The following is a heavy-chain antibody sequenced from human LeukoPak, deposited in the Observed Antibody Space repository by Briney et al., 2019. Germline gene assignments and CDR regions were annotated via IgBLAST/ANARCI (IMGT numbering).Heavy chain of an antibody. V-gene: IGHV1-18*01. CDR1: GYTFTNYG. Sequence: ASVKVSCKASGYTFTNYGISWVRQAPGQGLEWMGWISPSNGNTNFARKVQGRVTMTTDTSTSTAYMELRSLRSDDTAVYYCARDVSPGYFDYWGQGTLVTVSS. CDR2: ISPSNGNT. J-gene: IGHJ4*02. CDR3: ARDVSPGYFDY.